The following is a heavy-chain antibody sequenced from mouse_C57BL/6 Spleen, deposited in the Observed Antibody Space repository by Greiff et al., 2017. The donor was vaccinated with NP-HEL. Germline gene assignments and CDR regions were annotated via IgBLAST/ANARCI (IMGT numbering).Heavy chain of an antibody. Sequence: VQLQQSGPGLVQPSQSLSITCTVSGFSLTSYGVHWVRQSPGKGLEWLGVIWSGGSTDYNAAFISRLSISKDNSKSQVFFKMNSLRADDTAIYYCARNSNYERSFDYWGQGTTLTVSS. J-gene: IGHJ2*01. V-gene: IGHV2-2*01. D-gene: IGHD2-5*01. CDR1: GFSLTSYG. CDR2: IWSGGST. CDR3: ARNSNYERSFDY.